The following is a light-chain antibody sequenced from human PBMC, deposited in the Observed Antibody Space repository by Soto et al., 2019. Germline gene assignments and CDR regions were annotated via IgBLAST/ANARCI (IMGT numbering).Light chain of an antibody. Sequence: EIVLTQSPGTLSLSPGERATLSCRASQSVTITYLAWYQQKSGQAPRLLIYGASNRATGIPDRFSGSGSGTDFTLTITRLEPEDFAVYFCQHYLGSVTFGGGTRIEIK. CDR2: GAS. CDR1: QSVTITY. J-gene: IGKJ4*01. CDR3: QHYLGSVT. V-gene: IGKV3-20*01.